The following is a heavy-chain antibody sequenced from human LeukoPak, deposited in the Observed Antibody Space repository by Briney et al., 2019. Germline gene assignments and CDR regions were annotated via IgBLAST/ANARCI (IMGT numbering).Heavy chain of an antibody. CDR3: TSGYCSGTSCSYYYYYYMDV. D-gene: IGHD2-2*03. CDR2: ISSSSSYI. CDR1: GFTFSSYS. Sequence: GGSLRLSCAGSGFTFSSYSMNWVRQAPGKGLEWVSSISSSSSYIYYADSVEGRFTISRDNAKNSLYLQMNSLRAEDTAVYYCTSGYCSGTSCSYYYYYYMDVWGKGTTVTVSS. J-gene: IGHJ6*03. V-gene: IGHV3-21*01.